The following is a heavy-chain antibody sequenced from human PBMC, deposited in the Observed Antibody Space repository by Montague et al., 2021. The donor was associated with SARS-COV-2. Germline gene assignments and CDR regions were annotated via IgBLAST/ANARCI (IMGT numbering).Heavy chain of an antibody. J-gene: IGHJ3*02. Sequence: TYYTPSLKSRVTISVDTSKNHFSLNPTSVTAADTAVYYCACFGTPLGAAFDILGQGTMVFVSS. D-gene: IGHD3-16*01. CDR2: T. CDR3: ACFGTPLGAAFDI. V-gene: IGHV4-31*02.